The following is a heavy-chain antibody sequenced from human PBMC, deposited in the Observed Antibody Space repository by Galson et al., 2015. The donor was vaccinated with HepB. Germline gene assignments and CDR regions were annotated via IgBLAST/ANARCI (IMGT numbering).Heavy chain of an antibody. D-gene: IGHD6-6*01. CDR3: ARRARDSSSSPFYFDY. J-gene: IGHJ4*02. CDR1: GFSLSTSGVG. CDR2: IYWNDDK. V-gene: IGHV2-5*01. Sequence: LVKPTQTLTLTCTFSGFSLSTSGVGVGWIRQPPGKALEWLALIYWNDDKRYSPSLKSRLTITKDTSKNQVVLTMTNMDPVDTATYFCARRARDSSSSPFYFDYWGQGALVTVSS.